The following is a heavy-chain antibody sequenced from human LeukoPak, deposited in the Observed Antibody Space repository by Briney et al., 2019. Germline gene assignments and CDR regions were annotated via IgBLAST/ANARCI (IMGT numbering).Heavy chain of an antibody. CDR3: ARGGSYYNEAFDI. CDR1: ECTFSSYS. Sequence: GGSLRLSCAASECTFSSYSMNWVRQAPGKGLEWVSYINSSSSTIYYADSVKGRLSTSRDNAKNSLYLQMNSLRAEDTAVYYCARGGSYYNEAFDIWGQGTMVTVSS. J-gene: IGHJ3*02. CDR2: INSSSSTI. V-gene: IGHV3-48*01. D-gene: IGHD1-26*01.